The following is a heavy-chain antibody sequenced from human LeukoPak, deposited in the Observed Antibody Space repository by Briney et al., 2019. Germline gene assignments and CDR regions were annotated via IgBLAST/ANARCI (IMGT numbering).Heavy chain of an antibody. D-gene: IGHD1-1*01. V-gene: IGHV3-7*01. J-gene: IGHJ6*03. Sequence: GGSLRLSCVASEFTFNSYWMSWVRQAPGKGLEWVANIKQDGSNKYYADSVKGRFTISRDNSKNTLYLQMNSLRAEDTAVYYCARDGSWNDDYYYYYMDVWGKGTTVTVSS. CDR2: IKQDGSNK. CDR3: ARDGSWNDDYYYYYMDV. CDR1: EFTFNSYW.